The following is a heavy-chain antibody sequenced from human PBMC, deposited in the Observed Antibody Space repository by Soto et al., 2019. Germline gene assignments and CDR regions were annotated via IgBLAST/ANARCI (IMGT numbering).Heavy chain of an antibody. Sequence: QVQLVESGGGVVQPGKSLRLSCAASGFIFSNYGMRWVRQAPGKGLEWVALISFDGKNRNYADSVKARFTIYRDNPKNTLYLEMNSLSPEDTAFYYCAKRGGVVGGSEHPFFEYWGQGTLVTVSS. CDR2: ISFDGKNR. D-gene: IGHD2-15*01. CDR1: GFIFSNYG. V-gene: IGHV3-30*18. CDR3: AKRGGVVGGSEHPFFEY. J-gene: IGHJ4*02.